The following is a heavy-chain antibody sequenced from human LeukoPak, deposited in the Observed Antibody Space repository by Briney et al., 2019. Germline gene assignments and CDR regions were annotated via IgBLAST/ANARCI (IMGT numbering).Heavy chain of an antibody. J-gene: IGHJ4*02. D-gene: IGHD3-10*01. V-gene: IGHV3-23*01. CDR3: ATHRRGITMVRGVIPRFAY. CDR2: ISGSGGST. Sequence: GGSLRLSCAASGFTYSSYAMSWVRQAPGKGLEWVSAISGSGGSTYYADSVEGRFTISRDNSKNTLYLQMNSLRAEDTAVYYCATHRRGITMVRGVIPRFAYWGQGTLVTVSS. CDR1: GFTYSSYA.